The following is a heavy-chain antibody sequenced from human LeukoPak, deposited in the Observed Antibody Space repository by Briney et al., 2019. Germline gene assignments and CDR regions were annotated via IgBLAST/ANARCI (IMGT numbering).Heavy chain of an antibody. Sequence: GGSLRLSCAASRFTFSSYWMNWVRQAPEKGLVWVSRINGDGGTTNYADSVKGRFTISRDNAKNTMYLQMSSLRAEDTAVYYCAGGDYGSGSSYDYWGQGTLVTVSS. CDR3: AGGDYGSGSSYDY. V-gene: IGHV3-74*01. CDR1: RFTFSSYW. D-gene: IGHD3-10*01. CDR2: INGDGGTT. J-gene: IGHJ4*02.